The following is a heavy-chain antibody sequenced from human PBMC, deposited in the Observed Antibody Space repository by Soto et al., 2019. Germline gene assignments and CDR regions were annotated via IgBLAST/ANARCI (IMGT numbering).Heavy chain of an antibody. Sequence: KTSETLSLTCTVSGGSISLNNDYWAWIRQPPGKGLEWIGTVSYSGTTNYNPTLKNRVSISVDRSKNQFSLRLASVTAADTAVYYCARQTRQTTVVPPDFDYWGQGTLVTVSS. J-gene: IGHJ4*02. CDR2: VSYSGTT. CDR3: ARQTRQTTVVPPDFDY. D-gene: IGHD4-17*01. CDR1: GGSISLNNDY. V-gene: IGHV4-39*01.